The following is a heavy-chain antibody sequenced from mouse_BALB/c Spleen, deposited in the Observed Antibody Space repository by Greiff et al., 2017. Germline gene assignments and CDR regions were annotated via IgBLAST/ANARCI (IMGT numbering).Heavy chain of an antibody. CDR2: IDPANGNT. J-gene: IGHJ2*01. CDR1: GFNIKDTY. D-gene: IGHD1-1*01. CDR3: ARGTTVHFDY. Sequence: EVQLQQSGVELVKPGASVKLSCTASGFNIKDTYMHWVKQRPEQGLEWIGRIDPANGNTKYDPKFQGKATITADTSSNTAYLQLSSLTSEDTAVYYCARGTTVHFDYWGQGTTLTVSS. V-gene: IGHV14-3*02.